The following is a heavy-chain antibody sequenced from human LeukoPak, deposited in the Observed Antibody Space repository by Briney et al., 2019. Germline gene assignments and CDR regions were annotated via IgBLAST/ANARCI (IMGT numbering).Heavy chain of an antibody. CDR1: GFTFSKFG. CDR3: ANLYGDYPDY. D-gene: IGHD4-17*01. Sequence: PGGSLRLSCAASGFTFSKFGMHWVRQAPGKGLEWVVVTSYDGTNKYYADSVKGRFTISRDNSKNTLFLQMNSLRAEDTAVYYCANLYGDYPDYWGQGTLVTVSS. CDR2: TSYDGTNK. V-gene: IGHV3-30*18. J-gene: IGHJ4*02.